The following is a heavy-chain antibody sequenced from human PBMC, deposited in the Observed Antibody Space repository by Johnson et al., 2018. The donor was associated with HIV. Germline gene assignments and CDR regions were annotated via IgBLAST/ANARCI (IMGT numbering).Heavy chain of an antibody. CDR2: ISGSGGST. D-gene: IGHD3-10*01. J-gene: IGHJ3*02. CDR3: ARATWGRALVWFSEHRDHAFDI. V-gene: IGHV3-23*04. CDR1: GFTFSSYA. Sequence: MQLVESGGGLVQPGGSLRLSCAASGFTFSSYAMSWVRQAPGKGLEWVSAISGSGGSTYYADSVKGRFTISRDNSKNTLYLQMNSLRVEDTAVYYCARATWGRALVWFSEHRDHAFDIWGQGTMVTVSS.